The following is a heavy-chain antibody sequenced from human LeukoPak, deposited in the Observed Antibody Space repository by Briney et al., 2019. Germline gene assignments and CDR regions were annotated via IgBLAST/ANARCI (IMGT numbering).Heavy chain of an antibody. V-gene: IGHV3-69-1*01. J-gene: IGHJ4*02. CDR2: ITMNSVT. D-gene: IGHD1-14*01. Sequence: PGGSLRLSCSASGISISDYGMGWVRQAPGKGLEWLSYITMNSVTLYAESVKGRFTTSRDNDKNSVYLQLNSLGDEDTAVYYCTRGRYQFLGPNDSWGQGSLVSVSS. CDR3: TRGRYQFLGPNDS. CDR1: GISISDYG.